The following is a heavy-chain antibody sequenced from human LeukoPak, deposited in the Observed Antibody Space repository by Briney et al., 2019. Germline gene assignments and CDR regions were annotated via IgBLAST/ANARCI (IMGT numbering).Heavy chain of an antibody. D-gene: IGHD6-6*01. J-gene: IGHJ5*02. Sequence: PSETLSLTCTVSGYSISSGYYWGWIRQPPGKGLEWIGSIYHSGSTYYNPSLKSRVTISVDTSKNQFSLKLSSVTAADTAVYYCARYGSSFGVDWFDPWGQGTLVTVSS. CDR1: GYSISSGYY. V-gene: IGHV4-38-2*02. CDR2: IYHSGST. CDR3: ARYGSSFGVDWFDP.